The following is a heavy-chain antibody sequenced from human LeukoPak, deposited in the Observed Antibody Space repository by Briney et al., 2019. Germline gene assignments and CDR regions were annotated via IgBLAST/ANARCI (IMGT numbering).Heavy chain of an antibody. CDR2: IYYSGST. J-gene: IGHJ4*02. CDR3: ARSIAAMDLYYFDY. D-gene: IGHD5-18*01. V-gene: IGHV4-39*07. CDR1: GGSISSSSYY. Sequence: SETLSLTCTVSGGSISSSSYYWGWIRQPPGKGLEWIGSIYYSGSTYYNPSLKSRVAISVDTSKNQFSLKLSSVTAADTAVYYCARSIAAMDLYYFDYWGQGTLVTVSS.